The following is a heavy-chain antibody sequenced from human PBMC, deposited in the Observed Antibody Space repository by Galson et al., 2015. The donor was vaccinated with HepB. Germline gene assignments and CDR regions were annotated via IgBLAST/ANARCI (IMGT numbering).Heavy chain of an antibody. J-gene: IGHJ6*03. CDR2: ISYDGSNK. D-gene: IGHD2-15*01. CDR3: AKVVATDDYYMDV. V-gene: IGHV3-30*18. Sequence: SLRLSCAASGFTFSSYGMHWVRQAPGKGLEWVAVISYDGSNKYYADSVKGRFTISRDNSKNTLYLQMNSLRAEDTAVYYCAKVVATDDYYMDVWGKGTTVTVSS. CDR1: GFTFSSYG.